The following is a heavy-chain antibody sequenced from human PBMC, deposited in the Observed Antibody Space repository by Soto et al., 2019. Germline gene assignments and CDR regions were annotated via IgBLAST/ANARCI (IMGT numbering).Heavy chain of an antibody. CDR3: ARAGRGYNTKRYYFDY. J-gene: IGHJ4*02. V-gene: IGHV3-7*01. Sequence: GGSLRLSCAASGFTFSSYWMSWVRQAPGKGLEWVANIKQDGSEKYYVDSVKGRFTISRDNAKNSLYLQMNSLRAEDTAVYYCARAGRGYNTKRYYFDYWGQGTLVTVSS. D-gene: IGHD1-1*01. CDR1: GFTFSSYW. CDR2: IKQDGSEK.